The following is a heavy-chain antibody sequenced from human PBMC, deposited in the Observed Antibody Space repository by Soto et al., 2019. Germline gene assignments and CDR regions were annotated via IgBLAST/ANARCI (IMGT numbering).Heavy chain of an antibody. V-gene: IGHV3-23*01. Sequence: PGGSLRLSCAASGFTFNNYAMSWVRQAPGKGLEWVSSISANGQGIYYADSVKGRFIISRDSYKDTVFLHMDSLTAEDTAVYYCAKDRTYPRAQFHTWGQGTLVTVSS. J-gene: IGHJ5*02. CDR1: GFTFNNYA. CDR3: AKDRTYPRAQFHT. CDR2: ISANGQGI.